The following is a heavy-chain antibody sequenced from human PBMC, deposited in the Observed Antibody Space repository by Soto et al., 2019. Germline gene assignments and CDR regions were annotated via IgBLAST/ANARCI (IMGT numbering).Heavy chain of an antibody. CDR2: IKSKTDGGTT. D-gene: IGHD2-2*01. J-gene: IGHJ6*03. CDR3: TTGPFRVGPATAFYYYYYMDV. CDR1: GSTFSNAW. Sequence: PGGSLRLSCAASGSTFSNAWMSWVRQAPGKGLEWVGRIKSKTDGGTTDYAAPVKGRFTISRDDSKNTLYLQMNSLKTEDTAVYYCTTGPFRVGPATAFYYYYYMDVWGKGTTVTVSS. V-gene: IGHV3-15*01.